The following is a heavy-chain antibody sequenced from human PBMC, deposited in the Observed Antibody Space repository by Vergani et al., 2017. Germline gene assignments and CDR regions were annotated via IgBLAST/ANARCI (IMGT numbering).Heavy chain of an antibody. CDR3: ARAPFRITAAEDYAFDV. Sequence: QVQLVQSGAEVKKPGASVKVSCKASGYTFTGYYMHWVRQAPGQGLEWMGWINPNSGGTNYAQKFQGRVTMTRDTSISTAYMELSRLRSDDTAVYYCARAPFRITAAEDYAFDVWGQGTLVTVSS. V-gene: IGHV1-2*02. D-gene: IGHD6-13*01. CDR2: INPNSGGT. CDR1: GYTFTGYY. J-gene: IGHJ3*01.